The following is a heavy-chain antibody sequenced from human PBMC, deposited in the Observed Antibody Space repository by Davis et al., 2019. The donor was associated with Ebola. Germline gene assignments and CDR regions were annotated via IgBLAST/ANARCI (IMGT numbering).Heavy chain of an antibody. CDR3: ARGSRNMDV. J-gene: IGHJ6*02. V-gene: IGHV3-74*01. CDR1: GFTFSRYW. Sequence: GESLKISCAASGFTFSRYWMHWVRQAPGKGLVYVSRISSDGGITSYADSVKGRFTISRDNAKSTLYLQMNSLRAEDTAVYYCARGSRNMDVWGQGTTVTVSS. CDR2: ISSDGGIT.